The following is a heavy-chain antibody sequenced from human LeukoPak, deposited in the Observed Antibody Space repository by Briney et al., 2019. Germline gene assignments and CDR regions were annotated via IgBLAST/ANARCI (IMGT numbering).Heavy chain of an antibody. V-gene: IGHV4-31*03. CDR1: GGSISSGGYY. CDR2: IYYSGST. D-gene: IGHD5-18*01. CDR3: ARDTAMVTHYYGMDV. J-gene: IGHJ6*02. Sequence: PSETLSLTCTVSGGSISSGGYYWSWIRQHPGKGLEWIGYIYYSGSTYYNPSLKSRVTISVDTSKNQFSLKLSSVTAADTAVYYCARDTAMVTHYYGMDVWGQGTTVTVSS.